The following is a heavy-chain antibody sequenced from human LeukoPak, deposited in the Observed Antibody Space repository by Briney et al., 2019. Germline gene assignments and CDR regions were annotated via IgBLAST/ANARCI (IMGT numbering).Heavy chain of an antibody. CDR1: GFTFSTYA. J-gene: IGHJ4*02. CDR2: ISGSDDGT. V-gene: IGHV3-23*01. CDR3: AKSPVSSCRGSFCYPFDY. D-gene: IGHD2-15*01. Sequence: GGSLRLSCATSGFTFSTYAMSWVRQIPGKGLEWVSAISGSDDGTYYADSVKGRFTISRDNSRNTLYLQMNPLRAEDTAVYFCAKSPVSSCRGSFCYPFDYWGQGNLVTVSS.